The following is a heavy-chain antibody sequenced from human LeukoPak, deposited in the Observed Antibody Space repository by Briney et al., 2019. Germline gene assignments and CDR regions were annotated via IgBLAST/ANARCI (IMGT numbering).Heavy chain of an antibody. CDR3: ARDIGYSSSSVWFDP. CDR1: GYTFTSYG. J-gene: IGHJ5*02. V-gene: IGHV1-18*04. Sequence: ASVKVSCKASGYTFTSYGISWVRQAPGQGLEWMGWISAYNGNTNYAQKFQGRVTITADKSTSTAYMELSSLRSEDTAVYYCARDIGYSSSSVWFDPWGQGTLVTVSS. CDR2: ISAYNGNT. D-gene: IGHD6-6*01.